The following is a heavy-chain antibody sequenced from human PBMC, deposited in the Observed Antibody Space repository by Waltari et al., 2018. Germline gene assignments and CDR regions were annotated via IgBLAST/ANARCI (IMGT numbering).Heavy chain of an antibody. Sequence: QVQLVESGGGVVHPGRSLRLSCEASGFTFSFHAMNWVRQAPGKGLGWVAGISYDGSDEYYADSVRGRFTISRDDSKDTVNLQMNSLRPEDTAVYYCARDGPLQIQSWYSFDYWGQGTLVTVSS. CDR3: ARDGPLQIQSWYSFDY. D-gene: IGHD5-18*01. J-gene: IGHJ4*02. CDR2: ISYDGSDE. V-gene: IGHV3-30*07. CDR1: GFTFSFHA.